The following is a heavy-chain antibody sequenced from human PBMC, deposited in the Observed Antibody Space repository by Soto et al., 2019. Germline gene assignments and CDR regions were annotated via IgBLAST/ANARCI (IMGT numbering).Heavy chain of an antibody. Sequence: QVQLVESGGGVVQPGRSLRLSCAASGFTFSSYGMHWVRQAPGKGLEWVAVIWYDGSNKYYADSVKGRFTISRDNSKNTVYLQMNSLRAEDTAVYYCARPSGGPMHSAFDIWGQGTMVTVSS. J-gene: IGHJ3*02. CDR1: GFTFSSYG. CDR3: ARPSGGPMHSAFDI. CDR2: IWYDGSNK. D-gene: IGHD2-2*01. V-gene: IGHV3-33*01.